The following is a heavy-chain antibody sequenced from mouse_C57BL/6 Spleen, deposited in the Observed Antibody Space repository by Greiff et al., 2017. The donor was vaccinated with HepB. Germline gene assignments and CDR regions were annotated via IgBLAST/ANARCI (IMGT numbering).Heavy chain of an antibody. CDR1: GYTFTSYW. CDR3: ARMSNYEDFDY. V-gene: IGHV1-69*01. CDR2: IDPSDSYT. Sequence: QVQLKQPGAELVMPGASVKLSCKASGYTFTSYWMHWVKQRPGQGLEWIGEIDPSDSYTNYNQKFKGKSTLTVDKSSSTAYMQLSSLTSEDSAVYYCARMSNYEDFDYWGQGTTLTVSS. J-gene: IGHJ2*01. D-gene: IGHD2-5*01.